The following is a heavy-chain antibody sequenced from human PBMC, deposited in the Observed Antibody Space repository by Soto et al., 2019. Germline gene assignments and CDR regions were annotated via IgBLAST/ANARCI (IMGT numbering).Heavy chain of an antibody. J-gene: IGHJ5*02. Sequence: QVQLVQSGAEVKKPGASVKVSCKASGYTFTSYDINWVRQATGQGLEWMGWMNPNSGNTGYAQKFQGRVTMTRNTSISTAYMELSSLRSEDTAVYYCARSNIMVRGVIVNWFDPWGQGTLVTVSS. V-gene: IGHV1-8*01. CDR3: ARSNIMVRGVIVNWFDP. CDR1: GYTFTSYD. CDR2: MNPNSGNT. D-gene: IGHD3-10*01.